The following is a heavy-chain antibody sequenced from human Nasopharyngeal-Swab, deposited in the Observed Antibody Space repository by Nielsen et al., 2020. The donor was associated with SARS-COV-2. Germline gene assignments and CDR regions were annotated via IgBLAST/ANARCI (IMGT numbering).Heavy chain of an antibody. D-gene: IGHD6-6*01. CDR2: INPSGGST. V-gene: IGHV1-46*01. CDR1: GYTFTSYY. J-gene: IGHJ6*02. Sequence: ASVKVSCKASGYTFTSYYMHWVRQAPGQGLEWMGIINPSGGSTSYAQKFQGRVTMTRDTSTSTVYMELSSLRSEDTAVYYCARDPTPAVDSSSSLDYYYGMDVWGRGTTVTVSS. CDR3: ARDPTPAVDSSSSLDYYYGMDV.